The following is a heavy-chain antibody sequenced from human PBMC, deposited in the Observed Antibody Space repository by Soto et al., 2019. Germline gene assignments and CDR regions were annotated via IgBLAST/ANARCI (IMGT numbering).Heavy chain of an antibody. Sequence: PWGSLRLSCAASGFPFSSYAMHWVRQAPGKGLEWVAVISYDGSNKYYADSVKGRFTISRDNSKNTLYLQMNSLRAEDTAVYYCARGGYCSGGSCYRGAFDIWGQGAMVTVSS. CDR3: ARGGYCSGGSCYRGAFDI. D-gene: IGHD2-15*01. V-gene: IGHV3-30-3*01. J-gene: IGHJ3*02. CDR1: GFPFSSYA. CDR2: ISYDGSNK.